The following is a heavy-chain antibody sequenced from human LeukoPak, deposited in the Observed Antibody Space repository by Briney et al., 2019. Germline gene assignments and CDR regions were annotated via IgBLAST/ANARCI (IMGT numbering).Heavy chain of an antibody. J-gene: IGHJ6*03. CDR3: ARDFGAATTYYYYMDV. V-gene: IGHV1-69*01. Sequence: SVKVSCKASGGTFSSYAISWVRQAPGQGLEWMGGIIPIFGTANYAQKFQGRVTITADESTSTAYMELSSLRSEDTAVYYCARDFGAATTYYYYMDVWGKGTTVTVSS. CDR1: GGTFSSYA. CDR2: IIPIFGTA. D-gene: IGHD1-26*01.